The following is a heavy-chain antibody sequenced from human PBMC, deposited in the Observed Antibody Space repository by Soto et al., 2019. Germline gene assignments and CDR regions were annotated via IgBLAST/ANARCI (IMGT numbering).Heavy chain of an antibody. J-gene: IGHJ3*02. CDR3: ARVERGTATTVVDAFDI. CDR1: GGFVSSGSYY. V-gene: IGHV4-34*01. D-gene: IGHD1-1*01. CDR2: MSHSGGT. Sequence: QVQLQQWGAGLLKPSETLSLTCAVYGGFVSSGSYYWSWIRQPPGKGMEWIGAMSHSGGTHFNPARKRRVPISVDTSKNQFSLKMSSVTAADTALYYCARVERGTATTVVDAFDIWGPGTMVTVSS.